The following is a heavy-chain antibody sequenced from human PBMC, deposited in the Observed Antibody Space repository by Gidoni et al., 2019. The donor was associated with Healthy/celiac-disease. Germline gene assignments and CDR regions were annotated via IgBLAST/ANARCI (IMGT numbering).Heavy chain of an antibody. CDR2: ISYDGGNK. CDR1: GFTFSSYA. V-gene: IGHV3-30-3*01. D-gene: IGHD1-26*01. J-gene: IGHJ4*02. Sequence: QVQLVESGGGVVQPGRSLRLSCAASGFTFSSYAMHWVRQAPGKGLEWVAVISYDGGNKNYADSVKGRFTISRDNSKNTVFLQVNSLRSEDTAVYYCARDRGGSYNNFDYWGQGTLVTVSS. CDR3: ARDRGGSYNNFDY.